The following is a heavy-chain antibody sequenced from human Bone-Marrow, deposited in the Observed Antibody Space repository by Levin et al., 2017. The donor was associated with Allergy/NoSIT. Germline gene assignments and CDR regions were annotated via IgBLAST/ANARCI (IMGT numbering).Heavy chain of an antibody. CDR1: GISFSTYT. D-gene: IGHD2/OR15-2a*01. CDR2: ISNDGSEQ. V-gene: IGHV3-30*04. CDR3: TGGINLVGFLSCDY. J-gene: IGHJ4*02. Sequence: GESLKISCAASGISFSTYTMHWVRQAPGKGLEWVTFISNDGSEQTYIDSVKGRFTVSRDNSKNTLYLQMNSLRTEDSAVYYCTGGINLVGFLSCDYWGQGTLVTVSS.